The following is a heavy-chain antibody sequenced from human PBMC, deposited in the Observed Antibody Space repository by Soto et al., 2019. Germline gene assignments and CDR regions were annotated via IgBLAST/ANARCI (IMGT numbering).Heavy chain of an antibody. J-gene: IGHJ5*02. CDR2: VKNDGTIT. CDR3: ARSDWFDP. Sequence: EVQLVESGGASVQPGGSLRLSCAASGFTFSGYWMHCVRQAPGQGLVWVSRVKNDGTITSYADSVRGRFTISRDNAKNTLYLQMNSLRAEDTAVYYCARSDWFDPWGQGTLVTVSS. V-gene: IGHV3-74*01. CDR1: GFTFSGYW.